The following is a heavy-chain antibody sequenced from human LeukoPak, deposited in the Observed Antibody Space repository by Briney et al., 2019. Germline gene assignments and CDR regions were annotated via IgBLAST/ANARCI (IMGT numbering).Heavy chain of an antibody. V-gene: IGHV4-34*01. CDR1: GGSFSGYY. J-gene: IGHJ4*02. D-gene: IGHD4-17*01. Sequence: SETLSLTCTVYGGSFSGYYWSWIRQPPGKGLEWIGEINHSGSTNYNPSLKSRVTISVDTSKNQFSLKLSSVTAADTAVYYCAGALGYPRTTPFDYWGQGTLVTVSS. CDR3: AGALGYPRTTPFDY. CDR2: INHSGST.